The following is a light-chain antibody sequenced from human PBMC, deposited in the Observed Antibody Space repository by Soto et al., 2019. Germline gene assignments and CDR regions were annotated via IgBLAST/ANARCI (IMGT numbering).Light chain of an antibody. Sequence: EIVLTQSPGTLSLSPGERATLSCRASQSVSSSYLAWYQQKPGQAPRLIIYGASSRATDIPDRFSGSGSGTDFTLAISRLETEDFAVYYCHYYGSPPRTFGEGTKVEIK. J-gene: IGKJ1*01. CDR3: HYYGSPPRT. V-gene: IGKV3-20*01. CDR2: GAS. CDR1: QSVSSSY.